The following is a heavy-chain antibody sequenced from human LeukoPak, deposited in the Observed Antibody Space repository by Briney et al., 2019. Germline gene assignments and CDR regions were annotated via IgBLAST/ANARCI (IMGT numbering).Heavy chain of an antibody. CDR1: GGSIRNDNW. CDR3: AREAAAGCFDY. J-gene: IGHJ4*02. CDR2: IFHSGRT. D-gene: IGHD6-13*01. Sequence: SETLSLTCAVSGGSIRNDNWWSWVRQSPGKGLEWIGEIFHSGRTNYNPSLKSRVTISVDTSKNQFSLKLSSVTAADTAVYYCAREAAAGCFDYWGQGTLVTVSS. V-gene: IGHV4-4*02.